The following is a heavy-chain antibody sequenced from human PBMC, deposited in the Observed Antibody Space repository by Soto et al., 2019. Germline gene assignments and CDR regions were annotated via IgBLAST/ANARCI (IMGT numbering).Heavy chain of an antibody. Sequence: QVQLVESGGGVVQPGRSLRLSCAASGFTFSSYGMHWVRQAPGKGLEWVAVISYDGSNKYYADSVKGRFTISRDNSKNTLYLQINSLRAEDTAVYYCAKDYGSTGHYYYYYYGMDVWGQGTTVTVSS. J-gene: IGHJ6*02. CDR2: ISYDGSNK. CDR3: AKDYGSTGHYYYYYYGMDV. V-gene: IGHV3-30*18. CDR1: GFTFSSYG. D-gene: IGHD2-15*01.